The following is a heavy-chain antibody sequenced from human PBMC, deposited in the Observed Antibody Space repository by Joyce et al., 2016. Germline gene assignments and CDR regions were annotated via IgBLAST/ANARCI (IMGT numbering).Heavy chain of an antibody. J-gene: IGHJ4*02. CDR2: IYSGGDT. CDR3: ARVPGFH. Sequence: EVQLVESGGGLIQPGGSLRLSCAASGFTVSNNYMTWVRQAPGNGMEWVSFIYSGGDTYYAESVKCRFTISIDRNTLYLQVNSLRVKDTAVYYCARVPGFHWGQGTLVTVSS. V-gene: IGHV3-53*01. CDR1: GFTVSNNY.